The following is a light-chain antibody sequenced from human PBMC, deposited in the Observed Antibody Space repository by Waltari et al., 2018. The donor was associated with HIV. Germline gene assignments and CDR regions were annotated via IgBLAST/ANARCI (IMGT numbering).Light chain of an antibody. Sequence: VLTQPPSVSVAPGKTARITCGGNNIGRNSAHWYQQKLGQAPVLVIYYESDRPSGIPERFSGSNSGNTATLTISRVEAGDEADYYCQVWDSSSDHVVFGGGTKLTVL. V-gene: IGLV3-21*04. CDR3: QVWDSSSDHVV. CDR1: NIGRNS. CDR2: YES. J-gene: IGLJ2*01.